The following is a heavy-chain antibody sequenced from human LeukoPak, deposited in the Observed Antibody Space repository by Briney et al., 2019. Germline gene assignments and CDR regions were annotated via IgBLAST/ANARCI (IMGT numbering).Heavy chain of an antibody. CDR3: ARWGSGYDFEGNFDY. CDR2: INPNSGGT. CDR1: GYTFTGYY. J-gene: IGHJ4*02. D-gene: IGHD5-12*01. Sequence: GASVKVSCKASGYTFTGYYMHWVRQAPGQGLEWMGWINPNSGGTNYAQKFQGRVTMTRDTSISTAYMELSRLRSDDTAVYYCARWGSGYDFEGNFDYWGQGTLVTVSS. V-gene: IGHV1-2*02.